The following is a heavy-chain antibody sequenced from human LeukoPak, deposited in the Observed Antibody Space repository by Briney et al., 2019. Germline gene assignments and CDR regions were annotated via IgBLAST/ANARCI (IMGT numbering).Heavy chain of an antibody. CDR1: GGSISSYY. J-gene: IGHJ4*02. V-gene: IGHV4-59*01. CDR3: ARAPFLEWLLYGYYFDY. CDR2: IYYSGST. D-gene: IGHD3-3*02. Sequence: PSETLSLTCTVSGGSISSYYWSWIRQPPGKGLEWIGYIYYSGSTNYNPSLKSRVTISVETSKNQFSLKLSSVTAADTAVYYCARAPFLEWLLYGYYFDYWGQGTLVTVSS.